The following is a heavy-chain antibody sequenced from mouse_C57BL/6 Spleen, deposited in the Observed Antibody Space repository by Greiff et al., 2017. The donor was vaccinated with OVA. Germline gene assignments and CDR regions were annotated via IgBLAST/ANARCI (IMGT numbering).Heavy chain of an antibody. CDR2: IYYSGTI. J-gene: IGHJ1*03. D-gene: IGHD5-1-1*01. CDR3: ARDRIPSGYFDV. CDR1: GISITTGNYR. Sequence: VQLQQSGPGLVKPSQTVFLTCTVTGISITTGNYRWSWIRQFPGNKLEWIGYIYYSGTITYNPSLTSRTTITRDTPKNQFFLEMNSLTAEDTATYYCARDRIPSGYFDVWGTETTGTVSA. V-gene: IGHV3-5*01.